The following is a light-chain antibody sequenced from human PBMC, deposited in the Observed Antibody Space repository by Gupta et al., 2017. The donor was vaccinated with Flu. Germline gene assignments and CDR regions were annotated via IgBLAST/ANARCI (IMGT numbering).Light chain of an antibody. J-gene: IGKJ1*01. CDR3: QHSHTFSWT. CDR1: QKIGTW. Sequence: PSHLSASVGDRVAITCRASQKIGTWLAWFQQKPGSPPKVLIYEASNVEIGVPSRFRGSGSGTEFTLSINSRQPEDFATYYCQHSHTFSWTFGQGTXVEVK. CDR2: EAS. V-gene: IGKV1-5*03.